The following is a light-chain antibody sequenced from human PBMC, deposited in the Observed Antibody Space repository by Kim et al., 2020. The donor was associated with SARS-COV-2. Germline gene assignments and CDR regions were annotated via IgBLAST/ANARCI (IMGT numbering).Light chain of an antibody. CDR1: QGIRND. CDR2: AAS. J-gene: IGKJ1*01. CDR3: LQDYTYPRT. V-gene: IGKV1-6*01. Sequence: ASVGDRVPITCRASQGIRNDLGWYQQTPGKAPNLLIYAASNLQSGVPSRFSGSGSGTDFTLTISSLQPEDFATYYCLQDYTYPRTFGQGTKVDIK.